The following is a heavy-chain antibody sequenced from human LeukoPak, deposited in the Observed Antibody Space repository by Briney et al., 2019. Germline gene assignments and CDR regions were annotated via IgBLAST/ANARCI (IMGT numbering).Heavy chain of an antibody. CDR1: GFTFSSYW. CDR3: ARDRSTTYNWFDP. D-gene: IGHD2-2*01. J-gene: IGHJ5*02. CDR2: INSDGSST. Sequence: GSLRLSCAASGFTFSSYWVHWVRQAPGKGLVWVSRINSDGSSTSYADSVKGRFTISRDNAKNTLYLQMNSLRAEDTAVYYCARDRSTTYNWFDPWGQGTLVTVSS. V-gene: IGHV3-74*01.